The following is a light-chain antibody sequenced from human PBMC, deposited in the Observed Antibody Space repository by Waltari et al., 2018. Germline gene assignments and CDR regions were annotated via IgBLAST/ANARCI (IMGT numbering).Light chain of an antibody. V-gene: IGKV3-20*01. CDR1: QGVSSSN. Sequence: EIVLTPSPGTLSLSPGERATLPCRASQGVSSSNLAWYQQKPGQAPRLLLYGASSRATGIPDRFSGSGSGTDFTLTISRLEPEDFAVYYCQQYGSSPNTFGQGTKLEIK. CDR3: QQYGSSPNT. CDR2: GAS. J-gene: IGKJ2*01.